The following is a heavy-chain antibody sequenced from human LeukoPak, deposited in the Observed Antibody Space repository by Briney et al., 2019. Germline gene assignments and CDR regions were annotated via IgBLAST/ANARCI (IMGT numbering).Heavy chain of an antibody. J-gene: IGHJ4*02. D-gene: IGHD1-26*01. Sequence: PGGSLRLTCAASGFTFSSYEMNWVRQAPGKGLEWVSYISSSGSTIYYADSVKGRFTISRDKAKNSLYLQMNSLRAEDTAVYYCARLSGSYPCFDYWGQGTLVTVSS. V-gene: IGHV3-48*03. CDR2: ISSSGSTI. CDR3: ARLSGSYPCFDY. CDR1: GFTFSSYE.